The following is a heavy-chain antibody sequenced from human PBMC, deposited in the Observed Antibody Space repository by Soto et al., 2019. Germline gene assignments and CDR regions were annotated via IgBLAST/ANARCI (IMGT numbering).Heavy chain of an antibody. Sequence: QVQLVQSGAEVKKPGASVKVSCKASGYMFTNFYVQWVRQAPGQGLEWMGVVHPDGGHTTYSQRFQDRVTMTRDTFTSTIYMELSSLRSEDTAVYYCARGDIGYWGQGTLVTVSS. CDR2: VHPDGGHT. J-gene: IGHJ4*02. CDR3: ARGDIGY. V-gene: IGHV1-46*01. CDR1: GYMFTNFY.